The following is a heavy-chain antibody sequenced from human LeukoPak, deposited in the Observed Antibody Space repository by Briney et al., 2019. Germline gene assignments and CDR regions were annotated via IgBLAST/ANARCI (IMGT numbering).Heavy chain of an antibody. CDR3: ARKINYRGYLY. Sequence: ASVKVSYKASGYTFIDYSLHWVRQAPGQGLQWMGWISPNGGGTNYAQEFQGRVTMTRDTSINTAYMELSGLRSDDTAVYYCARKINYRGYLYWGQGTLVIVSS. CDR2: ISPNGGGT. J-gene: IGHJ4*02. CDR1: GYTFIDYS. V-gene: IGHV1-2*02. D-gene: IGHD2-2*03.